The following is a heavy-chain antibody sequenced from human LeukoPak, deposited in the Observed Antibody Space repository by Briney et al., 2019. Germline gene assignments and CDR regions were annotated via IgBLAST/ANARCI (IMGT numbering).Heavy chain of an antibody. Sequence: SETVSLTCAVYGGSFSGYYWSWIRQPPGKGLEWIGEINHSGSTNYNPSLKSRVTISVDTSKNQFSLKLSSVTAADTAVYYCASSPGVGPIASLGYWGQGALVTVSS. V-gene: IGHV4-34*01. CDR2: INHSGST. CDR3: ASSPGVGPIASLGY. D-gene: IGHD1-26*01. J-gene: IGHJ4*02. CDR1: GGSFSGYY.